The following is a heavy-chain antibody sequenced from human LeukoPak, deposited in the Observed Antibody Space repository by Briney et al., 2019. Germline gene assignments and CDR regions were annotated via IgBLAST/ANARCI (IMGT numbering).Heavy chain of an antibody. CDR1: GLTFSNYA. J-gene: IGHJ4*02. CDR2: ISGSAGSP. V-gene: IGHV3-23*01. Sequence: GGSLRLSCAASGLTFSNYAMSWVRQAPGKGLEWVSAISGSAGSPYYADSVKGRFTISRDNSKNTLYLQMNSLRAEDTAVYYCAKDLRRAPMAQFDSWGQGTLVTVSS. CDR3: AKDLRRAPMAQFDS. D-gene: IGHD3-10*01.